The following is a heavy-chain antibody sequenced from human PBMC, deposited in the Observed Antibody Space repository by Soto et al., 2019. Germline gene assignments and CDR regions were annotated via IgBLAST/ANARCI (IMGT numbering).Heavy chain of an antibody. D-gene: IGHD3-3*01. J-gene: IGHJ3*01. Sequence: QVQLQESGPGLVKPSQTLSLTCTVSGGSVSSGGYYWNWIRQHPGKGLEWIGYIYDTETAYYNPSLTRRPTISLDTSKNQFSLKLSSVTPADTAVYYCARENFGAVVHDAFDLWGQGTMVTISS. V-gene: IGHV4-31*03. CDR1: GGSVSSGGYY. CDR2: IYDTETA. CDR3: ARENFGAVVHDAFDL.